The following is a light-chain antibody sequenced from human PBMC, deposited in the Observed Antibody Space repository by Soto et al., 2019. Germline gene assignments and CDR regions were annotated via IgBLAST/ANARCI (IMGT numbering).Light chain of an antibody. CDR2: AAS. J-gene: IGKJ1*01. CDR3: HQSYTALWT. V-gene: IGKV1-39*01. Sequence: DIQMTQSPSSLSASVGDRVTITCRASQSISTYLNWYQQKPGKTPNLLIYAASSLQSGVPSRFGGSGSGTDFTLTITSLQPEDFATYYCHQSYTALWTFGQGTKVEI. CDR1: QSISTY.